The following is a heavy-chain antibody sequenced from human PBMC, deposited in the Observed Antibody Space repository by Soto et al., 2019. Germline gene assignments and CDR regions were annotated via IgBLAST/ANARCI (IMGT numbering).Heavy chain of an antibody. Sequence: SETLSLTCTVSGGSISSSSYYWGWIRQPPGKGLEWIGSIYYSGSTYYNPSLKSRVTISVDTSKNQFSLKLSSVTAADTAVYYCARQTGAAATDYYSGMDVWGQGTTVTVSS. D-gene: IGHD6-13*01. CDR2: IYYSGST. CDR3: ARQTGAAATDYYSGMDV. CDR1: GGSISSSSYY. V-gene: IGHV4-39*01. J-gene: IGHJ6*02.